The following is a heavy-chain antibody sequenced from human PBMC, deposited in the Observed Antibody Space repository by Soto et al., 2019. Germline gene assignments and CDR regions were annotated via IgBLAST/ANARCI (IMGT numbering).Heavy chain of an antibody. Sequence: QVQLQESGPGLVKPSQTLSLTCTVSGGSISSGGYYWSWIRQHPGKGLEWIRYIYYSGSTYYNPSIKRRVTISVDTSKNQFSLKLSSVTAADTAVYYCARDSRQTGEMGGYHFDYWGQGTLVTVSS. V-gene: IGHV4-31*03. CDR1: GGSISSGGYY. CDR3: ARDSRQTGEMGGYHFDY. CDR2: IYYSGST. D-gene: IGHD7-27*01. J-gene: IGHJ4*02.